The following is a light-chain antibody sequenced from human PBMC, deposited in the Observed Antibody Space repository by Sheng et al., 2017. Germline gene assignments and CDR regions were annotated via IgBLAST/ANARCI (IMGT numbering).Light chain of an antibody. CDR2: GAS. V-gene: IGKV3-15*01. J-gene: IGKJ2*01. CDR1: QSVSSN. Sequence: EIVMTQSPATLSVSPGERATLSCRASQSVSSNLAWYQQKPGQAPXLLIYGASTRATGIPARFXGSGSGTEFTLTISSLQSEDFAVYYCQQYNNWPPHTFGQGTKLEIK. CDR3: QQYNNWPPHT.